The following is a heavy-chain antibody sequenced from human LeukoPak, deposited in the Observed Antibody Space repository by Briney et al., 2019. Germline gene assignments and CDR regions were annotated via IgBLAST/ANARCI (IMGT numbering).Heavy chain of an antibody. CDR1: GFTFDDHA. V-gene: IGHV3-9*01. CDR2: ISWNSGSI. J-gene: IGHJ5*02. CDR3: AKGGEYCSSTSCYPGDNWFDP. D-gene: IGHD2-2*01. Sequence: PGGSLRLSCAASGFTFDDHAMHWVRQAPGKGLEWVSGISWNSGSIGYADSVKGRFTISRDNAKNSLYLQMNSLRAEDTALYYCAKGGEYCSSTSCYPGDNWFDPWGQGTLVTVSS.